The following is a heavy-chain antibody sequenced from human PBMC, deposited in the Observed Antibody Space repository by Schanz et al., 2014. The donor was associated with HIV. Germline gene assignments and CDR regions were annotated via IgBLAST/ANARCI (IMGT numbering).Heavy chain of an antibody. D-gene: IGHD2-15*01. J-gene: IGHJ4*02. V-gene: IGHV3-9*01. Sequence: VQLVESGGGVVQPGRSLRLSCAASGFTFSTYAMHWVRQAPGKGLEWVSGISWNSGNIAYADSVRGRFTISRDNAKNSLFLQMNSLRAEDTAVYYCARGGIWEWDQPDFDYWGQGTLVTVSS. CDR1: GFTFSTYA. CDR3: ARGGIWEWDQPDFDY. CDR2: ISWNSGNI.